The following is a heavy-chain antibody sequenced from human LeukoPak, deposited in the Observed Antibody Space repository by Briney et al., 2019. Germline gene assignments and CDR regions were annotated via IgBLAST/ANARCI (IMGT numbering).Heavy chain of an antibody. CDR2: IYTSGST. CDR3: ARHSPQGWFDP. CDR1: GGSISSYY. V-gene: IGHV4-4*09. Sequence: SETLPLTCTVSGGSISSYYWSWIRQLPGKGLEWIGYIYTSGSTNYNPSLKSRVTISVDTSKNQFSLKLSSVTAADTAVYYCARHSPQGWFDPWGQGTLVTVSS. D-gene: IGHD1-26*01. J-gene: IGHJ5*02.